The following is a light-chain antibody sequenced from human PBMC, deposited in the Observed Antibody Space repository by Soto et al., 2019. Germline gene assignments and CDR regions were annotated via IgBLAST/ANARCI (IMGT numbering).Light chain of an antibody. V-gene: IGLV3-1*01. CDR1: KLGDKY. CDR2: QDS. J-gene: IGLJ1*01. CDR3: QAWDRSTGV. Sequence: SYELTQPPSVSVSPGQTASITCSGDKLGDKYVCWYHQKPGQSPVLVIYQDSKRPSGIPERFSGSNSGNTATLTISGTQPMDEDGYSCQAWDRSTGVFGPGTKVTDL.